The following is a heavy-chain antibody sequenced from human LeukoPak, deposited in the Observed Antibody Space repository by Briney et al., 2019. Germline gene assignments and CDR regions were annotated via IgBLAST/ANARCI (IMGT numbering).Heavy chain of an antibody. CDR2: INHSGST. CDR3: SRAIVVGSPTFDY. D-gene: IGHD1-26*01. V-gene: IGHV4-34*01. CDR1: GGSFSGYY. J-gene: IGHJ4*02. Sequence: SETLSPTCAVYGGSFSGYYWSWIRQPPGKGLEWIGEINHSGSTNYNPSLKSRVTISVDTSKNHLYLSLASVTAADTAVYYCSRAIVVGSPTFDYWGQGTLVTVSS.